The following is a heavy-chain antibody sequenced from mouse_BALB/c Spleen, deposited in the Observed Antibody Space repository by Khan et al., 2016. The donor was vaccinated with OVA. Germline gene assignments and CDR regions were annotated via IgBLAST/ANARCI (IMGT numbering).Heavy chain of an antibody. V-gene: IGHV3-6*02. CDR2: IRYDGSN. CDR1: GYSITSGYY. J-gene: IGHJ3*01. CDR3: ARGGSSGPAWFAY. D-gene: IGHD3-1*01. Sequence: VQLQQSGPGLVKPSQSLSLTCSVTGYSITSGYYWNWIRQFPGNKLEWMGYIRYDGSNNYNPSLKNRISITRETSKNQFFLKLNSVTTEDTATYYCARGGSSGPAWFAYWGQGTLVTVSA.